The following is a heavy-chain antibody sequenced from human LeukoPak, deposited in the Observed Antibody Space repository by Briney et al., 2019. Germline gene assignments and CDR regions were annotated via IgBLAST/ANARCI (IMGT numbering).Heavy chain of an antibody. CDR1: GFSLRTSGMC. J-gene: IGHJ4*02. Sequence: SGPALVKPTQTLTLTCTFSGFSLRTSGMCLSWIRRPPGKALERLALIDWDDEKYYSTSLKTRLTITKDTSKNQVVPTMTNMDPVDTATYFCARLFGEGGYDFSFDYWGQGTLVTVSS. CDR3: ARLFGEGGYDFSFDY. D-gene: IGHD5-12*01. CDR2: IDWDDEK. V-gene: IGHV2-70*01.